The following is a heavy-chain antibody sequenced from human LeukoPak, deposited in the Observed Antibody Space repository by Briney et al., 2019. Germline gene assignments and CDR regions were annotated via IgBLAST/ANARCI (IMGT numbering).Heavy chain of an antibody. CDR2: INHSGST. D-gene: IGHD6-13*01. J-gene: IGHJ5*02. CDR1: GGSFSGYY. CDR3: ARVRLYSSSVRGIVWFDP. Sequence: SESLSLTCAVYGGSFSGYYWNWIRQPPGKGLEWIGEINHSGSTNYNPSLKSRVTISVDTSKNQFSLKRSSVTAADTAVYYCARVRLYSSSVRGIVWFDPWGQGTLVTVSS. V-gene: IGHV4-34*01.